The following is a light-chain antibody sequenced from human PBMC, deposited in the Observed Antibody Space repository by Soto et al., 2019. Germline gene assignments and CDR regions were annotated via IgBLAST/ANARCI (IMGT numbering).Light chain of an antibody. Sequence: EIVLTQSPGTPSLSPREKATLSCRASQSVSSSYLAWYQQKPGQAPRLLIYGASSRATGIPDRFSGSGSGTDFTLTISRLEPEDFAVYYCQQYGSSPRTFGQGTKVDIK. V-gene: IGKV3-20*01. CDR1: QSVSSSY. CDR2: GAS. CDR3: QQYGSSPRT. J-gene: IGKJ1*01.